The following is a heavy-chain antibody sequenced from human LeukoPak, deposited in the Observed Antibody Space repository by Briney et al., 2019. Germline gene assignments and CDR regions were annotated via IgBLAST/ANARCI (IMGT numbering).Heavy chain of an antibody. CDR3: ARDDRKDVSYYDSSGYSGFVGYYYGMDV. J-gene: IGHJ6*02. CDR2: ISNSSSTI. V-gene: IGHV3-48*04. Sequence: PGGSLRLSCAASGFTFSSYSMNWVRQAPGKGLEWVSYISNSSSTIYYADSVKGRFTISRDNAKNSLYLQMNSLRAEDTAVYYCARDDRKDVSYYDSSGYSGFVGYYYGMDVWGQGTTVTVSS. CDR1: GFTFSSYS. D-gene: IGHD3-22*01.